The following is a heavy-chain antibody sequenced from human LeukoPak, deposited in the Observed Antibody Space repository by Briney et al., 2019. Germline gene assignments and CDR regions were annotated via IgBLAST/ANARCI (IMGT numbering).Heavy chain of an antibody. J-gene: IGHJ4*02. V-gene: IGHV3-23*01. Sequence: PGGSLRLSCAASGFTFSSYAMSWVRQAPGKGLEWVSAISGSGGSTYYADSVKGRFTISRDNSKNTLYLQMNSLRAEDTAVYYCAKDPDPLRYFDWLSPNYFDYWGQGTLVTVSS. CDR3: AKDPDPLRYFDWLSPNYFDY. D-gene: IGHD3-9*01. CDR1: GFTFSSYA. CDR2: ISGSGGST.